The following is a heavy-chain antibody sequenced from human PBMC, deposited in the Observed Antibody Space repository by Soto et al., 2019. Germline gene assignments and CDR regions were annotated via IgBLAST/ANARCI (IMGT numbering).Heavy chain of an antibody. V-gene: IGHV4-59*01. D-gene: IGHD2-15*01. CDR2: VYYSGST. Sequence: PSETLSLTCTVSGGSIFSSYWTWIRQPPGKGLEWIGNVYYSGSTNYNPSLKSRITISVDTSKNQFSLNLSSVTAADTAVYYCAPVTAASSWFDRWGQGNLVTVSS. CDR3: APVTAASSWFDR. J-gene: IGHJ5*02. CDR1: GGSIFSSY.